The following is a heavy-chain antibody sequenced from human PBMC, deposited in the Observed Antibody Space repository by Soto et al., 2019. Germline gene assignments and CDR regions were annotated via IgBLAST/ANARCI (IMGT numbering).Heavy chain of an antibody. D-gene: IGHD4-17*01. J-gene: IGHJ3*02. V-gene: IGHV3-23*01. CDR2: ISGSGGST. Sequence: PGGSLNLSCPPSGFPFTTYPLTWVRQAPGEGLEWVSAISGSGGSTYYADSVKGRFTISRDNSKNTLYLQMNSLRAEDTAVYYCAKDGYGDYVGSAFDIWGQGTMVTVSS. CDR1: GFPFTTYP. CDR3: AKDGYGDYVGSAFDI.